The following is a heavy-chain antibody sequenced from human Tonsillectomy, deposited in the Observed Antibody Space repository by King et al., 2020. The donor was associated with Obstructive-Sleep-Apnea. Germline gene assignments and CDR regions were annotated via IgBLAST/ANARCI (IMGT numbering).Heavy chain of an antibody. V-gene: IGHV3-74*01. Sequence: VQLVESGGGLVQPEGSLRLSCAASGFSFSSSWMHWVRQAPGKGLQWISYISSDGGATTYADSVRGRFTISRDNAKNTLFLQMSSLRAEDTAVYYCATAVMGGQGTLVTVSS. D-gene: IGHD2-8*01. CDR1: GFSFSSSW. J-gene: IGHJ4*02. CDR2: ISSDGGAT. CDR3: ATAVM.